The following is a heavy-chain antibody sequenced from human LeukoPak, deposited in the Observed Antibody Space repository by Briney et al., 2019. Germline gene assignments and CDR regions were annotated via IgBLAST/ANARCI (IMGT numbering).Heavy chain of an antibody. CDR2: IYYSGST. CDR1: GGSISSYY. Sequence: PSETLSLTCTVSGGSISSYYWSWIRQPPGKGLEWIGYIYYSGSTNYNPSLKSRVTISVDTSKNQFSLKLSSVTAADTAVYYCARATNEAAVRHYFDYWGQGTLVTVSS. V-gene: IGHV4-59*01. J-gene: IGHJ4*02. CDR3: ARATNEAAVRHYFDY. D-gene: IGHD6-13*01.